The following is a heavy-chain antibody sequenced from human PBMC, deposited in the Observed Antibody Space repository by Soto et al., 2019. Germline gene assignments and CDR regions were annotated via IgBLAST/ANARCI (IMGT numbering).Heavy chain of an antibody. CDR2: IDDSGTA. D-gene: IGHD4-4*01. CDR3: ARTTGRHLDF. Sequence: SETLSLTCTVSYGSISVSNVFWRWVRQPPGKGLEWIGNIDDSGTAYFNPSLGTRVTFPVDPSKNQFSLTLYSVTAADTAVYYCARTTGRHLDFWGQGILVTVS. V-gene: IGHV4-39*01. J-gene: IGHJ4*02. CDR1: YGSISVSNVF.